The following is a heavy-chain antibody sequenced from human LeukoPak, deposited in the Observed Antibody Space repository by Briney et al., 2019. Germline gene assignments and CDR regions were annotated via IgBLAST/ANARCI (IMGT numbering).Heavy chain of an antibody. V-gene: IGHV3-72*01. D-gene: IGHD1-26*01. J-gene: IGHJ4*02. CDR3: ARDNGSQQQKYYFDY. Sequence: GGSLRLSCAASGFTFSDHYIDWVRQAPGKGLQWVGRSRNKANSYTTEYAASVKGRFIISRDDSESSLYLQMNSLTAEDTAVYYCARDNGSQQQKYYFDYWGQGTLVTVSS. CDR1: GFTFSDHY. CDR2: SRNKANSYTT.